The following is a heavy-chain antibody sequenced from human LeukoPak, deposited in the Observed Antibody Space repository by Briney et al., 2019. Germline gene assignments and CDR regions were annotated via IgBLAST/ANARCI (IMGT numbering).Heavy chain of an antibody. CDR1: GFTFGSYE. CDR3: ARGWAMVRGVIDFDY. V-gene: IGHV3-48*03. Sequence: GGSLRLSCAASGFTFGSYEMNWVRQAPGKGLEWVSYISSSGSTIYYADSVKGRFTISRDNAKNSLYLQMNSLRAEDTAVYYCARGWAMVRGVIDFDYWGQGTLVTVSS. J-gene: IGHJ4*02. CDR2: ISSSGSTI. D-gene: IGHD3-10*01.